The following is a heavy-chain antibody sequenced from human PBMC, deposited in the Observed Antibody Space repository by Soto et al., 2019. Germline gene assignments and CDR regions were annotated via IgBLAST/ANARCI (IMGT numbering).Heavy chain of an antibody. CDR1: GGTFSSYA. V-gene: IGHV1-69*13. CDR3: ARAVASSSSEIYYYYYGMDV. Sequence: SVKVSCKASGGTFSSYAISWVRQAPGQGLEWMGGIIPIFGTANYAQKFQGRVTITADESTSTAYMELSSLRSEDTAVYYCARAVASSSSEIYYYYYGMDVWGQGTTVTVSS. D-gene: IGHD6-6*01. J-gene: IGHJ6*02. CDR2: IIPIFGTA.